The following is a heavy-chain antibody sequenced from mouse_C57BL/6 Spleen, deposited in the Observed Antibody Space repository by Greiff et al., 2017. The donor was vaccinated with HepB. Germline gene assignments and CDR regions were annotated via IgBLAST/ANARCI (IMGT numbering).Heavy chain of an antibody. Sequence: QVQLKQSGAELVKPGASVKLSCKASGYTFTSYWMHWVKQRPGQGLEWIGMIHPNSGSTNYNEKFKSKATLTVDKSSSTAYMQLSSLTSEDSAVYYCARWLLDVGFAYWGQGTLVTVSA. J-gene: IGHJ3*01. D-gene: IGHD2-3*01. CDR3: ARWLLDVGFAY. V-gene: IGHV1-64*01. CDR1: GYTFTSYW. CDR2: IHPNSGST.